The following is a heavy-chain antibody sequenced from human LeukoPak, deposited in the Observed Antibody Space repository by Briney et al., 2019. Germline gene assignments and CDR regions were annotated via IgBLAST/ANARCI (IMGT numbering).Heavy chain of an antibody. Sequence: SETLSLTCNVSGASVSSGSYYWSWIRQPPGKELEWIGYIYYSGSTSYNPSLKSRVTISVDTSKNHFSLKLTSVTAADTAVYYCARFAYCGGHCWYYFDYWGQGSLVTVSS. CDR3: ARFAYCGGHCWYYFDY. J-gene: IGHJ4*02. CDR2: IYYSGST. CDR1: GASVSSGSYY. V-gene: IGHV4-61*03. D-gene: IGHD2-21*02.